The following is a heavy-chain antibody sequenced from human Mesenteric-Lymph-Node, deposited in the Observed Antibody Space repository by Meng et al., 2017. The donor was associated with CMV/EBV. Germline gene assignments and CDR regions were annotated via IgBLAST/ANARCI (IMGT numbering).Heavy chain of an antibody. J-gene: IGHJ4*02. D-gene: IGHD6-13*01. V-gene: IGHV1-18*04. CDR1: GYTFTSYG. CDR3: ARDRATASSDS. CDR2: ISGYNGNT. Sequence: SCETSGYTFTSYGTSWMRQAPGQGLEWMGWISGYNGNTNYAQKFRDRVTMAIDTTTSTAYMQLTNLRSDDTGVYYCARDRATASSDSWGQGTLVTVSS.